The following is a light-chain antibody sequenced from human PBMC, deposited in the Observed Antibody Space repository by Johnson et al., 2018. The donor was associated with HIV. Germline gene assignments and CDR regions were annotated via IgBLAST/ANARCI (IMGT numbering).Light chain of an antibody. CDR2: ENN. CDR1: SSNIGNNY. V-gene: IGLV1-51*02. J-gene: IGLJ1*01. CDR3: GTWDSSLSAGEV. Sequence: QSVLTQPPSVYAAPGQKVTISCSGSSSNIGNNYVSWYQQLPGTAPKLLIYENNKRTSGIPDRFSGSKSGTSATLGITGLQTGAEADYYCGTWDSSLSAGEVFGTGTKVTVL.